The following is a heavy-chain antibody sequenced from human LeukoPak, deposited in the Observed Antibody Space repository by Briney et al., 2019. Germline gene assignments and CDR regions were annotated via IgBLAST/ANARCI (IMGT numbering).Heavy chain of an antibody. CDR3: ARESGAFSPFGF. CDR1: GGSFSGYY. CDR2: VHLSGAS. J-gene: IGHJ4*02. V-gene: IGHV4-34*01. D-gene: IGHD1-26*01. Sequence: SETLSLTCAVYGGSFSGYYWSWIRQPPGKGLEWIGEVHLSGASNYNPSLKSRVSMSIDKSRNHLSLELTSVTAADTAIYYCARESGAFSPFGFWGQGTLVTVSS.